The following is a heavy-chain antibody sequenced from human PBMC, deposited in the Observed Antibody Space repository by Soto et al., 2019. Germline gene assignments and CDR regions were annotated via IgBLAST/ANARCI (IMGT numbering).Heavy chain of an antibody. Sequence: SETLSLTCTVSGGSISSSSYYWGWIRQPPGKGLEWIGSIYYSGSTYYNPSLKSRVTISVDTSKNQFSLKLSSVTAADTAVYYCARALYCSSTSCSPYYFDYWGQGTLVTVSS. CDR2: IYYSGST. D-gene: IGHD2-2*01. CDR3: ARALYCSSTSCSPYYFDY. J-gene: IGHJ4*02. CDR1: GGSISSSSYY. V-gene: IGHV4-39*01.